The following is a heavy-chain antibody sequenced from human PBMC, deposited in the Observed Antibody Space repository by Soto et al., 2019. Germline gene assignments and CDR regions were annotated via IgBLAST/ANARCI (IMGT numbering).Heavy chain of an antibody. CDR3: ARTMVRGPPFDP. Sequence: SETLSLTCTVSGGSISSDDYYWSWIRQHPGKGLEWIGYIYYSGSTYYNPSLKSRVTISVDTSKNQFSLKLSSVTAADTAVYYCARTMVRGPPFDPWGQGTPVTVSS. V-gene: IGHV4-31*03. CDR2: IYYSGST. CDR1: GGSISSDDYY. D-gene: IGHD3-10*01. J-gene: IGHJ5*02.